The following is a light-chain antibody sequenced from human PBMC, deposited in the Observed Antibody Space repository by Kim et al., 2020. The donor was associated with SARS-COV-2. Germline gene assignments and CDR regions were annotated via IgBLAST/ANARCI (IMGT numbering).Light chain of an antibody. J-gene: IGKJ2*03. Sequence: SPGERATLSCRASQSMSAGYLTWYQQKPGQAPRLLMYATSIRATDIPDRFSGSESGTDFILTINRLEPEDSAFYYCHHLTSSPYYSFGQGTKLEI. CDR2: ATS. V-gene: IGKV3-20*01. CDR3: HHLTSSPYYS. CDR1: QSMSAGY.